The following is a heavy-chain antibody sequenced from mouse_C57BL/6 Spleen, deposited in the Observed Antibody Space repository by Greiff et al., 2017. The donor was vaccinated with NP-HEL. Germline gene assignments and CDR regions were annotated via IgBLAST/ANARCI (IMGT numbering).Heavy chain of an antibody. D-gene: IGHD1-1*01. Sequence: QVQLKQPGAELVKPGASVKLSCKASGYTFTSYWMHWVKQRPGQGLEWIGMIHPNSGSTNYNEKFKSKATLTVDKSSSTAYMQLSSLTSEDSAVYYCARSGVVAEDYWGQGTTLTVSS. J-gene: IGHJ2*01. V-gene: IGHV1-64*01. CDR3: ARSGVVAEDY. CDR1: GYTFTSYW. CDR2: IHPNSGST.